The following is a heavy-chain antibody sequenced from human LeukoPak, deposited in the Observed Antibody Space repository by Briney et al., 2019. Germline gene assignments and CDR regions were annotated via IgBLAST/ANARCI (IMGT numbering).Heavy chain of an antibody. CDR2: INPYSGGT. CDR3: ARAEWELESYYDY. D-gene: IGHD1-26*01. V-gene: IGHV1-2*02. CDR1: TYTFSGHY. J-gene: IGHJ4*02. Sequence: ASVKVSCKSSTYTFSGHYIHWVRQAPGQGLEWMGWINPYSGGTNYAQRFQGRVSMTRDTSISTAYMELSSLTSDDTAVYYCARAEWELESYYDYWGQGTLVTVSS.